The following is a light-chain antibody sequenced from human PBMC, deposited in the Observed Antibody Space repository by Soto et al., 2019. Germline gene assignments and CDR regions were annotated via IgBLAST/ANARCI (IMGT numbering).Light chain of an antibody. CDR3: SSYTSSSPYV. J-gene: IGLJ1*01. Sequence: QSVLTQPASVSGSPGQSITISCTGTSSDVGGYNYVSWYQQHPGKAPKLMIYEVSNRPSGVSNRFSGSKSGNTASLTISGLQAEDDSDYYCSSYTSSSPYVLGTGTKVTVL. CDR1: SSDVGGYNY. CDR2: EVS. V-gene: IGLV2-14*01.